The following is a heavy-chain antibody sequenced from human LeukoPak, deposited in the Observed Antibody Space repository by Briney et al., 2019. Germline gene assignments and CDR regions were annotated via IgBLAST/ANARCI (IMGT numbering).Heavy chain of an antibody. CDR1: GYTFTSYG. Sequence: SVKVSCKASGYTFTSYGISWVRQAPGQGLEWMGWISAYNGNTNYAQKLQGRVTMTTDTSTSTAYMELRSLRSDDTAVYYCARVRNYYGSGNNWFDPWGQGTLVTVSS. CDR3: ARVRNYYGSGNNWFDP. J-gene: IGHJ5*02. CDR2: ISAYNGNT. D-gene: IGHD3-10*01. V-gene: IGHV1-18*01.